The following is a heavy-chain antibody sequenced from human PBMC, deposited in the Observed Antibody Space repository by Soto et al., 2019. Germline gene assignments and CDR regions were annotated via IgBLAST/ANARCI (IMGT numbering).Heavy chain of an antibody. J-gene: IGHJ6*02. V-gene: IGHV4-59*01. CDR3: ARDYYYDSRGYPGAYYYGMDV. CDR2: IYYSGRT. Sequence: ETLSLTCAVSGGSFSSYYWSWVRQPPGKGLEWIGHIYYSGRTNYNPSLKSRVTISGDTSKNQLSLKLSSVTAADTAVYYCARDYYYDSRGYPGAYYYGMDVWGQGTTVTVSS. CDR1: GGSFSSYY. D-gene: IGHD3-22*01.